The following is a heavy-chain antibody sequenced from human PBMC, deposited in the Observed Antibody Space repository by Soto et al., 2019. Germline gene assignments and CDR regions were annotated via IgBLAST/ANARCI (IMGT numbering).Heavy chain of an antibody. CDR3: ERRAV. CDR2: ITTSSSTI. J-gene: IGHJ6*02. Sequence: EVQLVESGGGLVQPGGSLRLSCAASGFTFSTYSMNWVRQAPGKGLEWISYITTSSSTIYYADSVKGRFTISRDNAKNSLYMQMNSLRVEHTAVYYCERRAVWGQGTTVTV. CDR1: GFTFSTYS. V-gene: IGHV3-48*01.